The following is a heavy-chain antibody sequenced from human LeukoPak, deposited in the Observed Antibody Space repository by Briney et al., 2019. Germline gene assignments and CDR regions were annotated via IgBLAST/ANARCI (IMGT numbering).Heavy chain of an antibody. V-gene: IGHV1-18*01. CDR2: ISANDGKI. D-gene: IGHD1-1*01. CDR1: GFVFTGYG. CDR3: ARELHVERDDY. J-gene: IGHJ4*02. Sequence: ASVKVSCKASGFVFTGYGFTWVRQAPGQGLEWMGWISANDGKIHYSERHQGRVTMSTDTVTSTVYMELRSLRSDDTAVYYCARELHVERDDYWDQGTLVTVSS.